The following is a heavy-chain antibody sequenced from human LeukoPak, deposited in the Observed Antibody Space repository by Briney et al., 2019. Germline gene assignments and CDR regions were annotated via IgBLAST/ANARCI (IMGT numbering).Heavy chain of an antibody. J-gene: IGHJ4*02. CDR1: GFTFSSYA. CDR3: AKEGRIAAGTGDYFDY. Sequence: GGSLRLSCAASGFTFSSYAMSWVRQAPGKGREGVSGISANGDTTKYADSVKGRFTISRDNAKNTVLLQMNSLRADDTAVYYCAKEGRIAAGTGDYFDYWGQGTLVTVSS. D-gene: IGHD6-13*01. V-gene: IGHV3-23*01. CDR2: ISANGDTT.